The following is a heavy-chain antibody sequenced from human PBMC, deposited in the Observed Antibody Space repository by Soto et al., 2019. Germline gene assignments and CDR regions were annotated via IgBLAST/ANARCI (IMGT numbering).Heavy chain of an antibody. D-gene: IGHD3-3*01. CDR3: ARGGTIFGVVWVVDGMDV. CDR2: IYYSGST. J-gene: IGHJ6*02. CDR1: GGSFSGYY. V-gene: IGHV4-34*11. Sequence: QVQLQQWGAGLLKPSETLSLTCAVYGGSFSGYYWSWIRQPPGKGLEWIGYIYYSGSTNYNPSLKSRVTISVDTSKNQFSLKLSSVTAADTAVYYCARGGTIFGVVWVVDGMDVWGQGTTVTVSS.